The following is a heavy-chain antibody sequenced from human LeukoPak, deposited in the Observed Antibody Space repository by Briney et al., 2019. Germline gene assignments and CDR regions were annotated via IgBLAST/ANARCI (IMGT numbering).Heavy chain of an antibody. CDR1: GLTFSNAW. D-gene: IGHD1-14*01. V-gene: IGHV3-15*01. Sequence: GGSPRLSCAASGLTFSNAWMSWVRQAPGKGLEWVGRIKRKSDGGTTDYAAPAKGRFTISRDDSKNTLYLQMNSLKSEDTAVYYCTTELDVRPNHYWGQGTLVTVSS. J-gene: IGHJ4*02. CDR3: TTELDVRPNHY. CDR2: IKRKSDGGTT.